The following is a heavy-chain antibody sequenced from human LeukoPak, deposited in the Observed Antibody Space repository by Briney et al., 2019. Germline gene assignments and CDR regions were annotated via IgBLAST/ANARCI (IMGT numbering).Heavy chain of an antibody. CDR2: INHSGST. Sequence: SETLSLTCAVYGGSFSGYYWSWLRQPPGKGLEWMGEINHSGSTNYNPSLKSRATISVDTSKIQCALKLSSVTAADTAVYYCGRVGYYDSSCYYGIDYWGQGTLVTVSS. CDR1: GGSFSGYY. J-gene: IGHJ4*02. D-gene: IGHD3-22*01. CDR3: GRVGYYDSSCYYGIDY. V-gene: IGHV4-34*01.